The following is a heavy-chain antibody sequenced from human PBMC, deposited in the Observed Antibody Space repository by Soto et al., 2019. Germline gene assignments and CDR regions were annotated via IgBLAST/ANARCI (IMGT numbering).Heavy chain of an antibody. CDR3: ARDLKAVARSKAVGY. J-gene: IGHJ4*02. CDR2: INPSGGST. V-gene: IGHV1-46*01. D-gene: IGHD6-19*01. Sequence: GGSLRLSFAASGFTFSSYGMHWVRQAPGQGLEWMGIINPSGGSTSYAQKFQGRVTMTRDTSTSTVYMELSSLRSEDTAVYYCARDLKAVARSKAVGYCGQGTLVTVSS. CDR1: GFTFSSYG.